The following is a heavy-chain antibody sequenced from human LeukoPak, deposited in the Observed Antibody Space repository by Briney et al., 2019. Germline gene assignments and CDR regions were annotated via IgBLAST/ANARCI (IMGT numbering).Heavy chain of an antibody. J-gene: IGHJ6*02. CDR2: IYYSGST. Sequence: SETLSLTSTVSGGSISSSSYYWGWIRQPPGKGLEWIGSIYYSGSTYYNPSLKSRVTISVDTSKNQFSLKLSSVTAADTAVYYCASSADYGDYKPYGMDVWGQGTTVTVSS. V-gene: IGHV4-39*01. D-gene: IGHD4-17*01. CDR1: GGSISSSSYY. CDR3: ASSADYGDYKPYGMDV.